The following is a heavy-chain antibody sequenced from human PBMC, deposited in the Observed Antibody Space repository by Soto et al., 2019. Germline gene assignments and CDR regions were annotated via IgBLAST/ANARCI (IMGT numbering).Heavy chain of an antibody. CDR1: GYTFARHD. CDR3: VREGLYGSSQDNTFDI. D-gene: IGHD6-13*01. Sequence: ASVKVSCKASGYTFARHDINWVRQAPGQGLEWIGWVNPKSANTGYAQKFQGRVTMMRDSSTTTAYMELRSLTSEDTAMYYCVREGLYGSSQDNTFDICGQGTMVTVSS. V-gene: IGHV1-8*01. J-gene: IGHJ3*02. CDR2: VNPKSANT.